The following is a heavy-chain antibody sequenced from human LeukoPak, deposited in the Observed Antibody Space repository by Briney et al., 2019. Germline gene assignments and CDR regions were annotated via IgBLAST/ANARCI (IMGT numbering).Heavy chain of an antibody. V-gene: IGHV4-34*01. Sequence: GSLRLSCAASGFTFSSYAMHWVRQAPGKGLGWIGEINHSGSTNYNPSLKSRVTISVDTSKNQFSLKLSSVTAADAAVYYCSRDQYYYDSSGYYRFDYWGQGTLVTVSS. CDR3: SRDQYYYDSSGYYRFDY. D-gene: IGHD3-22*01. J-gene: IGHJ4*02. CDR1: GFTFSSYA. CDR2: INHSGST.